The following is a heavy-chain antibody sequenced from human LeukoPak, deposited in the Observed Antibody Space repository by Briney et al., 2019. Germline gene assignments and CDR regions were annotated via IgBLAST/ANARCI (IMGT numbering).Heavy chain of an antibody. Sequence: GGSLRLSCAASGFTFSSYWMGWVRQAPGKGLEWVANIRQDGGERYYVDSVKGRFTISKDNGKNSLYLQMNSLRVEDTAVYYCARAGTYYYDSSGYGIQAPGYNWFDPWGQGTLVTVSS. V-gene: IGHV3-7*04. D-gene: IGHD3-22*01. CDR1: GFTFSSYW. CDR2: IRQDGGER. CDR3: ARAGTYYYDSSGYGIQAPGYNWFDP. J-gene: IGHJ5*02.